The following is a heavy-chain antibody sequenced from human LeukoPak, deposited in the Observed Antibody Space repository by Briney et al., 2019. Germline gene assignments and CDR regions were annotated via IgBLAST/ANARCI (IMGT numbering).Heavy chain of an antibody. V-gene: IGHV1-69*05. J-gene: IGHJ4*02. D-gene: IGHD5-18*01. Sequence: GASVKVSCKASGGTLSTSAISWVRQAPGQALEWLGGIIPMFGTPHYAQKFQGRVTVTTDASTNTAYMELSSLRSKDTAVYYCARARGYSYSWPFDYWGQGTLVTVSS. CDR2: IIPMFGTP. CDR3: ARARGYSYSWPFDY. CDR1: GGTLSTSA.